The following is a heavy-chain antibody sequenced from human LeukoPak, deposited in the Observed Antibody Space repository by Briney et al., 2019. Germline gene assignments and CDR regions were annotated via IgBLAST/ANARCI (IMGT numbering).Heavy chain of an antibody. CDR3: ARAYCTNGVCYYFDY. J-gene: IGHJ4*02. V-gene: IGHV4-31*03. Sequence: KPSETLSLTCTVSGGSISSGVNYWSWIRQHPGKGLEWIGYIYYSGSTYYNPSLKSRVTISVGTSKNQFSLKLSSVTAADTAVYYCARAYCTNGVCYYFDYWGQGTLVTVSS. CDR2: IYYSGST. CDR1: GGSISSGVNY. D-gene: IGHD2-8*01.